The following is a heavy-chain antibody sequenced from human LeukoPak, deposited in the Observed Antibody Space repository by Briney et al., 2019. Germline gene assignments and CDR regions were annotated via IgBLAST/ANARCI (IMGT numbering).Heavy chain of an antibody. J-gene: IGHJ4*02. D-gene: IGHD6-13*01. V-gene: IGHV1-2*06. CDR1: GYTFTGYY. CDR2: INPNSGGT. CDR3: ARAAAAGTINFDY. Sequence: GASVKVSCKASGYTFTGYYMHWVRQAPGQGLEWMGRINPNSGGTNYAQKFQGRVTMTRETSISTAYMEPSRLRSDDTAVYYCARAAAAGTINFDYWGQGTLVTVSS.